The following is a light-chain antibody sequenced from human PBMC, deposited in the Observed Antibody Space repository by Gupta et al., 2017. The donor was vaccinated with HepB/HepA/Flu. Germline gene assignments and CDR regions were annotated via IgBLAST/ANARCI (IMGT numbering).Light chain of an antibody. V-gene: IGKV2-28*01. CDR2: LGS. Sequence: DIVMTQSPVSLPVTPGEPASISCRSSQSLLHSNGYNYLDWYLQKPGQSPQLLIYLGSNRASGVPDRFGGSGSGTDFTLKISRVEAEDVGVYYCMQALQTPPTFGQGTKVEIK. CDR3: MQALQTPPT. J-gene: IGKJ1*01. CDR1: QSLLHSNGYNY.